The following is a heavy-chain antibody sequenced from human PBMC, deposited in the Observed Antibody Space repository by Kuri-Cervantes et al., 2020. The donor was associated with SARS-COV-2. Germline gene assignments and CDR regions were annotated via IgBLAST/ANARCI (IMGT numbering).Heavy chain of an antibody. D-gene: IGHD4-17*01. V-gene: IGHV3-23*01. CDR1: GFTFSNAW. CDR3: AKAPYGDKGAFDY. Sequence: GESLKISCAASGFTFSNAWMSWVRQAPGKGLEWVSAISGSGGSTYYADSVKGRFTISRDNSKNTLYLQMNSLRAEDTAVYYCAKAPYGDKGAFDYWGQGTLVTVSS. J-gene: IGHJ4*02. CDR2: ISGSGGST.